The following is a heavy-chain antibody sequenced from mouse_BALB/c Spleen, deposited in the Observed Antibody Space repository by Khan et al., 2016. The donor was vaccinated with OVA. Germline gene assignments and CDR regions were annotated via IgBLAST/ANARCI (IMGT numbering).Heavy chain of an antibody. Sequence: EVELVESGGGLVQPGGSRKLSCAASGFTFSSFGMHWVRQAPEKGLEWVAYISSGSSTIYYADTVKGRFTISRDNPKNTLFLQMTSLRSEDTAMYICARRYGYYFGYWGQGTSLTVSS. V-gene: IGHV5-17*02. CDR1: GFTFSSFG. CDR3: ARRYGYYFGY. CDR2: ISSGSSTI. J-gene: IGHJ2*02. D-gene: IGHD1-2*01.